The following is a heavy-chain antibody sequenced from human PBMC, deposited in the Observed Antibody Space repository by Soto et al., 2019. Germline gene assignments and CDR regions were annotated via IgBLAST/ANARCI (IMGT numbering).Heavy chain of an antibody. D-gene: IGHD6-13*01. Sequence: PGGSLRLSCAASGFTFSSYAMSWVRQAPGKGLEWVSAISGSGCSTYYADSVKGRFTISRDNSKNTLYLQMNSLRAEDTAVYYCAKVVQYSSSWTXYWYFDLWGRGTLVTVSS. CDR3: AKVVQYSSSWTXYWYFDL. CDR1: GFTFSSYA. V-gene: IGHV3-23*01. J-gene: IGHJ2*01. CDR2: ISGSGCST.